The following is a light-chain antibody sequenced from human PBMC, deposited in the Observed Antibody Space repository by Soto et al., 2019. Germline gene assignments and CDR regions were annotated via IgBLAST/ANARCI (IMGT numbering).Light chain of an antibody. CDR3: QHYGNYFT. CDR2: DAS. J-gene: IGKJ4*01. CDR1: QSVSSTY. V-gene: IGKV3D-20*01. Sequence: EVVLTQSPATLSLSPGGRATLSCGASQSVSSTYIAWYQQRPGLAPRRLIYDASFRASGVPDRFSGSWSGTDFTLAISRLEPEDFEVYYCQHYGNYFTFGGGTKVEIK.